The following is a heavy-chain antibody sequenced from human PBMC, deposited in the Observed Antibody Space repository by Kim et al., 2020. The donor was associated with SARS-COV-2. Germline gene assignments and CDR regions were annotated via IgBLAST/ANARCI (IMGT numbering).Heavy chain of an antibody. CDR2: IKSKTDGGTT. CDR3: TTWPPGRRGTNFDY. Sequence: GGSLRLSCAASGFTFSNAWMSWVRQAPGKGLEWVGRIKSKTDGGTTDYAAPVKGRFTISRDDSKNTLYLQMNSLKTEGTAVYYCTTWPPGRRGTNFDYWGQGTLVTVSS. V-gene: IGHV3-15*01. J-gene: IGHJ4*02. CDR1: GFTFSNAW.